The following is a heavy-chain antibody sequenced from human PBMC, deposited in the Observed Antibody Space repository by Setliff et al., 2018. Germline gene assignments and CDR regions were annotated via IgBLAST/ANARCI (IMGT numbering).Heavy chain of an antibody. CDR1: GGSISSYY. CDR2: IFTSGST. Sequence: SETLSLTCTVSGGSISSYYWSWIRQPPGKGLEWIGYIFTSGSTQYNPSLKSRATISVDTSKNQFSLKLSSVTAADTAVYSCARHVGIRGRGYNYYYYYMDVWGKGTTVTVSS. D-gene: IGHD3-10*01. V-gene: IGHV4-4*08. J-gene: IGHJ6*03. CDR3: ARHVGIRGRGYNYYYYYMDV.